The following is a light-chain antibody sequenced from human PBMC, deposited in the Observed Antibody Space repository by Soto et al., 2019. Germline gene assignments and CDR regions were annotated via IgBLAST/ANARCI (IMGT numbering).Light chain of an antibody. Sequence: QSVLTQPPSASGSPGQSVTISCTGTSSDVGGYNYVSWYQQYPGEAPKLMIYEVSKRPSGVTDRFSGSKSGNTASLTVSGLQAEDEADYYCSPYAGSKTFVFGNGTKVTVL. J-gene: IGLJ1*01. CDR2: EVS. CDR3: SPYAGSKTFV. V-gene: IGLV2-8*01. CDR1: SSDVGGYNY.